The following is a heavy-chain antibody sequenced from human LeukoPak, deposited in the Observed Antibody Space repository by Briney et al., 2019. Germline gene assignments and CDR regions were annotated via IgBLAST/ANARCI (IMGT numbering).Heavy chain of an antibody. CDR3: ATLFQGIDY. V-gene: IGHV3-30*04. CDR1: GFTFSSYA. CDR2: VSYDGIGE. Sequence: GRSLRLSCAASGFTFSSYAMHWVRQAPGKGLEWVAVVSYDGIGEYYAASVKGRFTISRDNSKNTLYLQMNSLRPEDTAVFYCATLFQGIDYWGQGTLVTVSS. J-gene: IGHJ4*02.